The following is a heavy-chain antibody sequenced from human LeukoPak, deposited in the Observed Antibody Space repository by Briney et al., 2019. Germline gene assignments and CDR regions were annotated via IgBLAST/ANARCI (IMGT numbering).Heavy chain of an antibody. CDR1: VFTSRRYE. V-gene: IGHV3-48*03. CDR2: ISSSGSTI. CDR3: AREPYYYGMYV. J-gene: IGHJ6*01. Sequence: GGSLRLSCAPSVFTSRRYEMNGVRDAPGGGVEGVSYISSSGSTIYYADSAKGRFTTSRDNTRNSLYLQMNSLRAQDTAVYYCAREPYYYGMYVCGEGTTVTAS.